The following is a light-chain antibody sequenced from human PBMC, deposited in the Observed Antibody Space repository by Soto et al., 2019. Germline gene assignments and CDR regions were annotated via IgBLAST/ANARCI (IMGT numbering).Light chain of an antibody. J-gene: IGLJ3*02. CDR3: TSKTDNSPVM. CDR1: SSDVGGYNF. V-gene: IGLV2-14*01. CDR2: EVS. Sequence: QSVLTQPASVSGSSGQSITISCTGTSSDVGGYNFISWYQHHPGKAPKLMIYEVSNRPSGVSDRFSGSKAGNTASLTISRLQADDEADYYCTSKTDNSPVMFGVGTQLTVL.